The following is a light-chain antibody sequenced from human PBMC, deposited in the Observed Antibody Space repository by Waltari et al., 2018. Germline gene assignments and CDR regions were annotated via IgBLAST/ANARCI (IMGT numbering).Light chain of an antibody. V-gene: IGKV1-16*02. J-gene: IGKJ2*01. CDR3: QQYDSYPHT. CDR1: QGIDNY. Sequence: DIQITQSPSSLSASVGDSITITCRASQGIDNYLAWFQQKPGKAPQSLIYAASTLQSGVPSKFSGSGFGTDFTLTINGLQPEDFATYFCQQYDSYPHTFGQGTRLEVK. CDR2: AAS.